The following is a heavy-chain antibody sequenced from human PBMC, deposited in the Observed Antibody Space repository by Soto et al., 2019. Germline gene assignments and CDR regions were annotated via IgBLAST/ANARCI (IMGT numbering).Heavy chain of an antibody. V-gene: IGHV3-23*01. Sequence: GESLKISCAASGFTFSSYAMSWVRKAPGKGLEGVSAISGSGGSTYYADSVKGRFTISRDNSKNTLYLQMNSLRAEDTAVYYCAKGLPGGIAAAGHYYYYYYMDVWGKGTTVTVSS. CDR3: AKGLPGGIAAAGHYYYYYYMDV. J-gene: IGHJ6*03. CDR1: GFTFSSYA. D-gene: IGHD6-13*01. CDR2: ISGSGGST.